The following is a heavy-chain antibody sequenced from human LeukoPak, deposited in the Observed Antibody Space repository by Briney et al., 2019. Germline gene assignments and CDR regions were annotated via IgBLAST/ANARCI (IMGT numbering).Heavy chain of an antibody. CDR3: ARDSSGPTYYYYMDV. CDR2: ITSSGNYI. CDR1: GFTFNIYS. D-gene: IGHD6-19*01. V-gene: IGHV3-21*04. J-gene: IGHJ6*03. Sequence: GGSLRLSSAASGFTFNIYSMNWVRRAPGKGLEWVSCITSSGNYIYYADSVKGRFTISRDNAKNSLYLQMNSLRAEDTAVYYCARDSSGPTYYYYMDVWGKGTTVTVSS.